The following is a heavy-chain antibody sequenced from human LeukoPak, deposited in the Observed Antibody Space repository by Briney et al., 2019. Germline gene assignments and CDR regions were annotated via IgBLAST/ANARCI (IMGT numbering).Heavy chain of an antibody. Sequence: ASVKVSCKASGYTFTGYYMHWVRQAPGQGLEWMGWINPNSGGTNYAQKFQGWVTMTRGTSISTAYMELSRLRSDDTAVYYCARVDSSGDYFDYWGQGTLVTVSS. CDR2: INPNSGGT. CDR1: GYTFTGYY. D-gene: IGHD3-22*01. V-gene: IGHV1-2*04. CDR3: ARVDSSGDYFDY. J-gene: IGHJ4*02.